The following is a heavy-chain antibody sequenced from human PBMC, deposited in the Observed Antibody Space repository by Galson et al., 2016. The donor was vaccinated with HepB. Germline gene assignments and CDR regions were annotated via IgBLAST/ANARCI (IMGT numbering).Heavy chain of an antibody. CDR1: GFTLRNYA. V-gene: IGHV3-23*01. CDR2: ITGSGTTT. J-gene: IGHJ4*02. CDR3: AKQPREGANSDTFLDY. Sequence: SLRLSCAVSGFTLRNYAMTWVRQVPGKGLEWVSGITGSGTTTYYADSVKGRFTVSRDNSKNTLHLEMNSLRAEDTAIYFCAKQPREGANSDTFLDYWGQGTLVTVSS. D-gene: IGHD3-9*01.